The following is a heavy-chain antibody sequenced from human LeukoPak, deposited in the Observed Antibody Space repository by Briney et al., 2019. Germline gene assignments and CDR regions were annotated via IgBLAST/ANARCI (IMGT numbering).Heavy chain of an antibody. J-gene: IGHJ5*02. Sequence: ASVKVSCKASRYTFTGYYMHWVRQAPGQGLEWIGWINPNSGGSNYAQKFQGRVTMTRDTSISTADMELSRLRSDDTAVYYCARGRATIPWFDPWGQGTLVTVSS. D-gene: IGHD5-24*01. CDR2: INPNSGGS. CDR3: ARGRATIPWFDP. V-gene: IGHV1-2*02. CDR1: RYTFTGYY.